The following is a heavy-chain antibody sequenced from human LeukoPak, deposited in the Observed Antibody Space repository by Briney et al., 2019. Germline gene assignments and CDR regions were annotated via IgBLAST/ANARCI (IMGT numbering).Heavy chain of an antibody. J-gene: IGHJ4*02. V-gene: IGHV3-74*01. CDR2: INIDGSKT. CDR3: TRDLVGATSDF. Sequence: PGGSLRLSCAASGFIFTTYWMHWVRQAPGKGLVWVVRINIDGSKTYYADSVKGRFTISRDNVGNTVYLQMNSLTAEDTAVYYCTRDLVGATSDFWGQGTLVTVSS. D-gene: IGHD1-26*01. CDR1: GFIFTTYW.